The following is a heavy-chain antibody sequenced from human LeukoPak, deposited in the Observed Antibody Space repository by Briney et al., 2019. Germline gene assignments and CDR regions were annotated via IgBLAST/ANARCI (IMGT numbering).Heavy chain of an antibody. Sequence: ASVKVSCKASGYTFTSYGISWVRQAPGQGLEWMGGIIPIFGTANYAQKFQGRVTITADESTSTAYMELSSLRSEDTAVYYCARTTMTTVTPYYYYYMDVWGKGTTVTVSS. CDR2: IIPIFGTA. D-gene: IGHD4-11*01. CDR1: GYTFTSYG. CDR3: ARTTMTTVTPYYYYYMDV. V-gene: IGHV1-69*13. J-gene: IGHJ6*03.